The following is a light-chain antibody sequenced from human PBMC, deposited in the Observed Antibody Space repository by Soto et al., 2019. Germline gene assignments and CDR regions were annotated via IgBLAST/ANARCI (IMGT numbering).Light chain of an antibody. Sequence: QSVLTQPPSASGSPGQSVTISCTGTSGDVGGYNYVSWYQQHPGKAPKLMIFEVSERLSGVSDRFSASKPGNTASLTVSGLQAEDEADYYCSSYAGSNNYVFGTGTKVTVL. J-gene: IGLJ1*01. V-gene: IGLV2-8*01. CDR2: EVS. CDR1: SGDVGGYNY. CDR3: SSYAGSNNYV.